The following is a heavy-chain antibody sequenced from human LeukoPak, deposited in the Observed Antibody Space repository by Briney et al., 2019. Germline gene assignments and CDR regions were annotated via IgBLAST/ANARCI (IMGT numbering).Heavy chain of an antibody. J-gene: IGHJ6*03. V-gene: IGHV4-34*01. CDR2: INHSGST. CDR1: GGSFSGYY. D-gene: IGHD3-10*01. Sequence: SETLSLTCAVYGGSFSGYYWSWIRQPPGKGLEWIGEINHSGSTNSNPSLKSRVTISVDTSKNQFSLKLSSVTAADTAVYYCARADGSGSYYTFSDYYYYMDVWGKGTTVTVSS. CDR3: ARADGSGSYYTFSDYYYYMDV.